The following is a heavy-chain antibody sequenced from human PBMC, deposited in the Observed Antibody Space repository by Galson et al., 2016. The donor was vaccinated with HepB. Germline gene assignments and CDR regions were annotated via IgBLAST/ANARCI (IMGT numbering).Heavy chain of an antibody. V-gene: IGHV4-59*01. CDR2: IYYSGST. CDR1: GGSIRSSY. Sequence: SETLSLTCTVSGGSIRSSYWSWIRQPPGKGLEWIGHIYYSGSTNYNPSLKSRVTISVDTSKNQFSLKVSSVTAADTAVYYCARGGDPDYFDYWGQGTLVTVSS. D-gene: IGHD2-21*02. J-gene: IGHJ4*02. CDR3: ARGGDPDYFDY.